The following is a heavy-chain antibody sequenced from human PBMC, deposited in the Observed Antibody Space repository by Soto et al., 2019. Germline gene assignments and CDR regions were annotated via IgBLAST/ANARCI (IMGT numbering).Heavy chain of an antibody. CDR3: ARRSNWFDP. V-gene: IGHV4-59*08. J-gene: IGHJ5*02. CDR1: GGSISGLY. CDR2: IYYSGST. Sequence: LLTLSLTSTVAGGSISGLYWSWIRQPPGKGLEWIGYIYYSGSTNYNPSLKSRVTISVDTSKNQFSLKLSSVTAADTAVYYCARRSNWFDPWGQGTLVTVSS.